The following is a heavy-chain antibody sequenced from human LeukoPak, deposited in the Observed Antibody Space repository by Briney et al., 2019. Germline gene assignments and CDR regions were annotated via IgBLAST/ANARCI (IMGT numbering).Heavy chain of an antibody. Sequence: GGSLRLSCAASGFTFSSYGMHWVRQAPGKGLEWVAVISYDGSNKYYADSVKGRFTISRDNSKNTLYLQMNSLRAEDTAVYYCARCPESSGYYYELDSWGQGTLVTVSS. D-gene: IGHD3-22*01. J-gene: IGHJ4*02. CDR2: ISYDGSNK. V-gene: IGHV3-30*03. CDR3: ARCPESSGYYYELDS. CDR1: GFTFSSYG.